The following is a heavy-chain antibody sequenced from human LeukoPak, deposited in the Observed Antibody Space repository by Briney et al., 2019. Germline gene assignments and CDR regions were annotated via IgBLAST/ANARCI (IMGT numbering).Heavy chain of an antibody. J-gene: IGHJ4*02. CDR1: GFTFSNYA. V-gene: IGHV4-30-2*03. CDR3: ARLKGPPGYFDY. CDR2: IYYSGST. Sequence: LRLSCAASGFTFSNYALSWVRQAPGKGLEWIGSIYYSGSTYYNPSLKSRVTISVDTSKNQLSLKLSSVTAADTAVYYCARLKGPPGYFDYWGQGTLVTVSS.